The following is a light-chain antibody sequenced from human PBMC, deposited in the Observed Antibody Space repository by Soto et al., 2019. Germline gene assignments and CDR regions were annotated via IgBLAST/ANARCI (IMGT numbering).Light chain of an antibody. CDR3: QQYGSSPIT. V-gene: IGKV3-20*01. CDR1: QSVSSSY. J-gene: IGKJ5*01. CDR2: GAS. Sequence: EIVLTQSPGTLSLSPGERATLSCRASQSVSSSYLAWYQQQPGQAPRLLLYGASSRATGIPDRFSGSGSGTDFTLTISSLEPEDFAVYYCQQYGSSPITFGQGTRLEIK.